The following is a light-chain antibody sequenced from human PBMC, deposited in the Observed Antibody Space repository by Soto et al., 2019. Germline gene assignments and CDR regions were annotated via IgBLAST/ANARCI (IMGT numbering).Light chain of an antibody. CDR1: QGVSID. CDR2: GAS. V-gene: IGKV3-20*01. CDR3: QQYGSSPGET. J-gene: IGKJ4*01. Sequence: EIVMTQSPATLSVSPGERATLSCRASQGVSIDFAWYQQTPGQSPRLFIYGASSGATGIPDRFSGSGSGTDFTLTISRLEPEGFAVYYCQQYGSSPGETCGGGTKVDI.